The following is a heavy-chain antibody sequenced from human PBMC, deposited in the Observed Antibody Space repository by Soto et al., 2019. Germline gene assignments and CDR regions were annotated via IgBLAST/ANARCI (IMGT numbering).Heavy chain of an antibody. CDR2: IYYSGST. J-gene: IGHJ4*02. V-gene: IGHV4-30-4*01. CDR3: ARAQGSGFLVS. D-gene: IGHD3-10*01. Sequence: QVQLQESGPGLVKPSQTLSLTCTVSGGSISSGDYYWSWIRQPPGKGLEWIGYIYYSGSTYYNPSLKSLVTISVDTSKHPFSLKLSSVTAADTAVYYCARAQGSGFLVSWGQVTLVTVSS. CDR1: GGSISSGDYY.